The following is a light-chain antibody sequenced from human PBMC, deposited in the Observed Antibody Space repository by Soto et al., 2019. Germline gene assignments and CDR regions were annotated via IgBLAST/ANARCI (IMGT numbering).Light chain of an antibody. Sequence: IVMTQSPATLSVSPGERATLSCRASQSVASNLAWYQQRLGQAPRLLVYGASTRATGIPARFSGSGSGTDFTLTISSVQSEDFAVYYCQQYNKWPVFTFGPGPRVDIK. CDR3: QQYNKWPVFT. V-gene: IGKV3-15*01. CDR2: GAS. CDR1: QSVASN. J-gene: IGKJ3*01.